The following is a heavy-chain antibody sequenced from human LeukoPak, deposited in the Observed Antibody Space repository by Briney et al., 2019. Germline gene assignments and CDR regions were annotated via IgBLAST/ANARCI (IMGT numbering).Heavy chain of an antibody. D-gene: IGHD4-11*01. Sequence: PGGSLRLSRAASGFTFSSYSMNWVRQAPGKGLEWVSSISSSSSYIYYADSVKGRFTISRDNAKNSLYLQMNSLRAEDTAVYYCARSPEDYSGLYYLDSWGQGSLVTVSS. CDR1: GFTFSSYS. J-gene: IGHJ4*02. V-gene: IGHV3-21*01. CDR3: ARSPEDYSGLYYLDS. CDR2: ISSSSSYI.